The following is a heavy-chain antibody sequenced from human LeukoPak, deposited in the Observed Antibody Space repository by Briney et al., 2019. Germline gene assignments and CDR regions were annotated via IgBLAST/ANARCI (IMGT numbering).Heavy chain of an antibody. Sequence: AASVKVSCKASGYTFTSYYMHWVRQAPGQGLEWMGIINPSGGSTSYAQKFQGRVTMTRDTSTSTVYMELSSLRSEDTAVYYCARDWDREPHSSSWYFIHFGRTPLDYWGQGTLVTVSS. CDR1: GYTFTSYY. CDR3: ARDWDREPHSSSWYFIHFGRTPLDY. D-gene: IGHD6-13*01. J-gene: IGHJ4*02. CDR2: INPSGGST. V-gene: IGHV1-46*01.